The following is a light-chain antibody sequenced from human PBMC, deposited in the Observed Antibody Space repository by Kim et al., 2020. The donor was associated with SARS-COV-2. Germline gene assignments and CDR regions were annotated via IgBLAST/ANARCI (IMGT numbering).Light chain of an antibody. CDR3: QQYGTLVT. V-gene: IGKV3-20*01. CDR2: DAS. Sequence: EIVLTQSPGTLSLSPEERATLSCRASQSVSSNYLAWYQQKPGQAPRLLIYDASNRATGIPDRFSGSGSETDFTLTISRLEPEDFAVYYCQQYGTLVTFGQGTKLEI. J-gene: IGKJ2*01. CDR1: QSVSSNY.